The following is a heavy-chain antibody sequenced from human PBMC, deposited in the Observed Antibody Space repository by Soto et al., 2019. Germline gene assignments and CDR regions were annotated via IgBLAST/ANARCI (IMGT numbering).Heavy chain of an antibody. Sequence: QVQLVESGGGVVQPGRSLRLSCAASGFTFSSYAMHWVRQAPGKGLEWVAVISYDGSNKYYADSVKGRFTISRDNSKNTLYLQMNSLRAEDTAVYYCARDQGIAVAAPAYWGQGTLVTVSS. CDR3: ARDQGIAVAAPAY. D-gene: IGHD6-19*01. J-gene: IGHJ4*02. CDR1: GFTFSSYA. CDR2: ISYDGSNK. V-gene: IGHV3-30-3*01.